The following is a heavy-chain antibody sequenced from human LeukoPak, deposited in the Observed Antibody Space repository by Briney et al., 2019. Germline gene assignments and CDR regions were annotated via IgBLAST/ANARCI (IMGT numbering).Heavy chain of an antibody. CDR2: IYYSGST. V-gene: IGHV4-59*08. CDR3: ARHSDSNSSLDY. CDR1: GGSISSYY. D-gene: IGHD3-22*01. Sequence: SETLSLTCTVSGGSISSYYWSWIRQPPGKGLEWIGYIYYSGSTNYNPSLKSRVTISVDTSKNQFSLKLSSVTAADTAVYYCARHSDSNSSLDYWGQGTLVTVSS. J-gene: IGHJ4*02.